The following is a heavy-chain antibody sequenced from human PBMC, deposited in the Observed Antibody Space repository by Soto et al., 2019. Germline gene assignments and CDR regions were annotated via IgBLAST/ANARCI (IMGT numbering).Heavy chain of an antibody. CDR1: GYRFTSYW. V-gene: IGHV5-51*01. CDR2: IYPGDSDT. D-gene: IGHD6-6*01. J-gene: IGHJ5*02. CDR3: VRQETLAGRPRWLYP. Sequence: GESLKISCKSSGYRFTSYWIAWVRQMPGKGLEWMGIIYPGDSDTRYSPSFQGQVTISADKSISTAYLQWRTLKASDTATYYCVRQETLAGRPRWLYPWGQGTLLTVSS.